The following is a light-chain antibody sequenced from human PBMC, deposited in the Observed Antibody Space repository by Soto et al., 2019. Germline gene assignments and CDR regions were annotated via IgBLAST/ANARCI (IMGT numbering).Light chain of an antibody. Sequence: SVLTKSTGTLCVLPAEGATLSRRASQSVSSSYLAWYQQNPGQAPRLLIYGASSRATGIPDRFSGSRSGTDFTLTLRSLEPEDFAVYYCQQYRTFGQGTKVDI. CDR1: QSVSSSY. J-gene: IGKJ1*01. CDR2: GAS. CDR3: QQYRT. V-gene: IGKV3-20*01.